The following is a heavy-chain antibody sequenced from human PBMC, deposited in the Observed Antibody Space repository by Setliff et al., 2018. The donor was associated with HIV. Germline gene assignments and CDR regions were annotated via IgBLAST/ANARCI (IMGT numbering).Heavy chain of an antibody. V-gene: IGHV4-34*01. Sequence: PSETLSLTCAVYGGSVSGYYWTWIRQPPGRALEWIGEIIHSGGTNYNRSLKSRDTISVDTSKSQFSLNLSSVTAADTAVYYCARGGLGVVGAIDYWSQGTLVTVSS. D-gene: IGHD2-15*01. CDR3: ARGGLGVVGAIDY. CDR1: GGSVSGYY. J-gene: IGHJ4*02. CDR2: IIHSGGT.